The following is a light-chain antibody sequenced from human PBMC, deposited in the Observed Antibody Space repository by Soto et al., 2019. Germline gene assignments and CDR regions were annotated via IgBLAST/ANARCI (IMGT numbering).Light chain of an antibody. J-gene: IGKJ5*01. CDR3: QQANSFPPG. CDR1: QDISSW. CDR2: AAS. V-gene: IGKV1-12*01. Sequence: DIPMTQSPSSVSASVGDRVTITRRASQDISSWLAWYQQKPGKAPKLLIYAASSLQSGVPSRFSGSGSGTDFTLTISSLQPEDFATYYCQQANSFPPGFGQGTRLEIK.